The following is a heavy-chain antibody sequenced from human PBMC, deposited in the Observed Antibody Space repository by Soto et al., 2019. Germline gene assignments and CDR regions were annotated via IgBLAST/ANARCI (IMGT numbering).Heavy chain of an antibody. CDR3: AKAPYYYDSSGYPTG. D-gene: IGHD3-22*01. V-gene: IGHV3-23*01. Sequence: SLRLSCATSGFPFSDYAMSWVRQAPGKGLEWVSAISGSGGSTYYADSVKGRFTISRDNSKNTLYLQMNSLRAEDTAVYYCAKAPYYYDSSGYPTGWGQGTLVTVS. CDR1: GFPFSDYA. J-gene: IGHJ4*02. CDR2: ISGSGGST.